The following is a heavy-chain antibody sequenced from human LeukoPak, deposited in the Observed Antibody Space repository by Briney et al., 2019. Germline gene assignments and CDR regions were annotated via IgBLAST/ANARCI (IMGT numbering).Heavy chain of an antibody. CDR3: ARDRGALDY. CDR2: LNSDGSIT. D-gene: IGHD5-24*01. CDR1: GFTFTNYW. V-gene: IGHV3-74*01. J-gene: IGHJ4*02. Sequence: GGSLRLSCAASGFTFTNYWMRWVRQAPGKGLVWVSRLNSDGSITRYADSVKGRFTISRDNAKNTLYLQMNSLRAEDTAVYYCARDRGALDYWGQGILVTVSS.